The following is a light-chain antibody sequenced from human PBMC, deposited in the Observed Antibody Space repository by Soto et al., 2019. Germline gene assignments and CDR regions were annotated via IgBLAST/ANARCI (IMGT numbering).Light chain of an antibody. Sequence: QSVLTQPPSASGTPGQRVTISCSGSSSNIGSNTVNWYQQLPGTAPKLLIYSNNQRPSGVPDRFSGSKSGTSASLAISGLQSEDEADYYGAEWDDTLNGYVFGPGTKVPVL. V-gene: IGLV1-44*01. CDR2: SNN. CDR3: AEWDDTLNGYV. J-gene: IGLJ1*01. CDR1: SSNIGSNT.